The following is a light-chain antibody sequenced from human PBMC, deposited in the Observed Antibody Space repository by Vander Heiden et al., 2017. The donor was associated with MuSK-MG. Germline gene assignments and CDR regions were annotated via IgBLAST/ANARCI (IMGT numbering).Light chain of an antibody. Sequence: SYDLTQPPSVSVSPGQPARITCSGDLVAKNYAYWYQQSAGPAPILFVYNDIKRRSAIPERFSGSSSGSRVTLTITGVEAEDEGDYYCQSADSTTDAVLFGGGTRLSVL. CDR1: LVAKNY. CDR2: NDI. CDR3: QSADSTTDAVL. J-gene: IGLJ2*01. V-gene: IGLV3-25*03.